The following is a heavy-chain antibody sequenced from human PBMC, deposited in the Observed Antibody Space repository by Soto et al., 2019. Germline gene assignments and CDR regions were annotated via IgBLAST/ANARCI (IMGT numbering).Heavy chain of an antibody. CDR2: ISSSSSHT. CDR1: GFTFSDYY. D-gene: IGHD3-9*01. V-gene: IGHV3-11*05. Sequence: GGSLRLSCAASGFTFSDYYMSWIRQAPGKGLEWVSYISSSSSHTNYAESVKGRFTISRDNAKNSLYLQMNSLRAEDTAVYYCARGRVPSRYFDWFDYWGQGTLVTVSS. J-gene: IGHJ4*02. CDR3: ARGRVPSRYFDWFDY.